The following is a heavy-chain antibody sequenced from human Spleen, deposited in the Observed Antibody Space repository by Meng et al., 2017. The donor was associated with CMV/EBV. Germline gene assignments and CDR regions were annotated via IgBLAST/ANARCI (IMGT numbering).Heavy chain of an antibody. V-gene: IGHV3-53*01. D-gene: IGHD3-22*01. J-gene: IGHJ4*02. CDR1: GFTLSSYN. CDR3: ARDSDSSGYYYSFDY. Sequence: GESLKISCGDSGFTLSSYNMNWVRQAPGKGLEWVSVIYSGGSTYYADSVKGRFTISRDNSKNTLYLQMNSLRAEDTAVYYCARDSDSSGYYYSFDYWGQGTLVTVSS. CDR2: IYSGGST.